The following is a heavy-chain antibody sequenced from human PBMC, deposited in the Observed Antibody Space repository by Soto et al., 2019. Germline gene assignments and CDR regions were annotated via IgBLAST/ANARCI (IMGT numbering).Heavy chain of an antibody. J-gene: IGHJ4*02. CDR3: ARVAEDDQGY. CDR2: LNAGNGNT. CDR1: GYTFTSYA. Sequence: QVRLVQSGAEVKKPGASVKVSCQASGYTFTSYAMHLVRHSPGQMLEWMGWLNAGNGNTKYSQKLQGRVTITRATSASTAYMELSSLRSEDTAVYYCARVAEDDQGYWGQGTLVTVSS. V-gene: IGHV1-3*01. D-gene: IGHD1-1*01.